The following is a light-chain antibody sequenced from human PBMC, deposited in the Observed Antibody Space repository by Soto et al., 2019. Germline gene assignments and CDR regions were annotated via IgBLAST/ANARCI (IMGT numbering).Light chain of an antibody. Sequence: DIQMTQSSSSLSASVGDRVTITCRASQSISIYLNWYQQKPGKAPKLLIYAASSLQSGVPSRFSGSGSGTDFTLTISSLQPEDFETYHCQQSYSSPRTFGQGTRLEIK. J-gene: IGKJ5*01. CDR1: QSISIY. CDR3: QQSYSSPRT. V-gene: IGKV1-39*01. CDR2: AAS.